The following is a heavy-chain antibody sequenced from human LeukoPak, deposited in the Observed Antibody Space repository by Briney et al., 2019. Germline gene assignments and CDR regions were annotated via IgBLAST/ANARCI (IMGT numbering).Heavy chain of an antibody. D-gene: IGHD3-3*01. CDR3: VADFWSAARRGDY. Sequence: PGGSLRLSCAASGFTFSSYSMNWVRQAQGKGLEWVSYISSSSSTIYYADSVKGRFTISRDNAKNSLYLQMNSLRAEDTAVYYCVADFWSAARRGDYWGQGTLVTVSS. V-gene: IGHV3-48*01. CDR1: GFTFSSYS. J-gene: IGHJ4*02. CDR2: ISSSSSTI.